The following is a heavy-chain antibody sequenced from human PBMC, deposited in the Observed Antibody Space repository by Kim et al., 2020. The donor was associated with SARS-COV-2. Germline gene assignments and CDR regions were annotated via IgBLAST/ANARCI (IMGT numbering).Heavy chain of an antibody. Sequence: STNYNPSLKSRVTISVDTSKNQFSLKLSSVTAADTAVYYCARGRGRPFDYWGQGTLVTVSS. CDR2: ST. V-gene: IGHV4-34*01. J-gene: IGHJ4*02. CDR3: ARGRGRPFDY.